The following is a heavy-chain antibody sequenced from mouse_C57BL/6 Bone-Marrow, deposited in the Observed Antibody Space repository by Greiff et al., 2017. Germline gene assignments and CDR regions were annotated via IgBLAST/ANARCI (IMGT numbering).Heavy chain of an antibody. J-gene: IGHJ2*01. D-gene: IGHD2-5*01. CDR3: AREGAYYSNWYDY. CDR2: IDPSDSYT. Sequence: QVQLQQPGAELVMPGASVKLSCKASGYTFTSYWMHWVKQRPGQGLEWIGEIDPSDSYTNYNQKFKGKSTLTVDKSSSTAYMQLSSLTSEDSAVYYCAREGAYYSNWYDYWGQGTTLTVSS. V-gene: IGHV1-69*01. CDR1: GYTFTSYW.